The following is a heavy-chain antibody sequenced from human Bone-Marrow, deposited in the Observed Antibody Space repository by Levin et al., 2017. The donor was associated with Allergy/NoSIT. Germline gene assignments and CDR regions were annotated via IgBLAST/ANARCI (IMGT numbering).Heavy chain of an antibody. CDR1: GYTFTVYE. CDR2: MNPNSGKT. V-gene: IGHV1-8*01. Sequence: PGGSLRLSCKASGYTFTVYEVHWVRQATGQGLEWMGWMNPNSGKTGYAQKFQGRVSMTRSISLGTAYLELSSLRSGDTAVYYCARGAQRSFDYWGQGTLVAVSS. J-gene: IGHJ4*02. CDR3: ARGAQRSFDY.